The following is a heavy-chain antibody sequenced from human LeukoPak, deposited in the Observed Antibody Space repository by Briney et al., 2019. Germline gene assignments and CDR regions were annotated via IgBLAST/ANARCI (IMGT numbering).Heavy chain of an antibody. CDR3: ARDVGITVVRGTFDY. V-gene: IGHV1-46*01. CDR2: INPSGGRT. J-gene: IGHJ4*01. D-gene: IGHD3-10*01. Sequence: ASVKVSCKASGFTFTSYYMHWVRQAPGQGLEWIGIINPSGGRTRYAQRLRGRVTMTRDTSTSTVYMELGSLRSEDTAVYYCARDVGITVVRGTFDYWGQGTLVTVSS. CDR1: GFTFTSYY.